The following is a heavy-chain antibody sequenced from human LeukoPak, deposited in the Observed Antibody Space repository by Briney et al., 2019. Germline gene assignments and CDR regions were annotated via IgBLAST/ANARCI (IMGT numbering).Heavy chain of an antibody. CDR2: IYPSDSDT. Sequence: TTGESLKISCQGSEYSFATYWIAWLRQMPGKGLDWMGIIYPSDSDTRYSPSFQGQVTISADKSIKTAYLQWSSLKASDTAMYYCARPLQGIVGATGFDYWGQGTLVTVSS. J-gene: IGHJ4*02. V-gene: IGHV5-51*01. CDR3: ARPLQGIVGATGFDY. CDR1: EYSFATYW. D-gene: IGHD1-26*01.